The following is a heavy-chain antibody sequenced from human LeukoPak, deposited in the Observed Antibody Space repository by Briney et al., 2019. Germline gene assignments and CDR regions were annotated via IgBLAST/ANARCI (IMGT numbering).Heavy chain of an antibody. CDR1: GFTFSSYS. Sequence: QTGGSLRLSCAASGFTFSSYSMNWVRPAPGKGLEGVSYISSSSRSIYYADSVKGRFTISRDNAKNSLYLQMNSVRAEDTAVFYCAREVNSYGYSHWGQGTLVTVSS. CDR3: AREVNSYGYSH. V-gene: IGHV3-48*04. J-gene: IGHJ4*02. D-gene: IGHD5-18*01. CDR2: ISSSSRSI.